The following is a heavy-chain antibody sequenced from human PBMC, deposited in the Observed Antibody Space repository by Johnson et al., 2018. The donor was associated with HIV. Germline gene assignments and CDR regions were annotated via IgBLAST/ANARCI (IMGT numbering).Heavy chain of an antibody. CDR3: ARGTLAAFDI. V-gene: IGHV3-7*03. J-gene: IGHJ3*02. Sequence: VQLVESGGGLIQPGGSLRLSCAASGFTVSSNCMSWVRQAPGKGLEWVANIKQDGSEKYYVDSVKGRFTISRDNAKNSVYLQMNSLRAEDTAVYYCARGTLAAFDIWGQGTMVTVSS. CDR1: GFTVSSNC. CDR2: IKQDGSEK. D-gene: IGHD2-2*01.